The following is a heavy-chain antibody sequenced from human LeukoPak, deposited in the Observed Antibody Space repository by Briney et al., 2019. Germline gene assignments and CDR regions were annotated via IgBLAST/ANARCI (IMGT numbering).Heavy chain of an antibody. V-gene: IGHV3-30*02. D-gene: IGHD6-13*01. CDR1: GFSFSSYG. J-gene: IGHJ3*02. Sequence: PGGSLRLSCAASGFSFSSYGMHWVRQAPGKGLEWVAFIRYDGTITYYADSVKGRFTISRDNSKNTLYLQMNSLTADDTAVYYCARAARAAGWSAFDIWGQGTMVTVSS. CDR3: ARAARAAGWSAFDI. CDR2: IRYDGTIT.